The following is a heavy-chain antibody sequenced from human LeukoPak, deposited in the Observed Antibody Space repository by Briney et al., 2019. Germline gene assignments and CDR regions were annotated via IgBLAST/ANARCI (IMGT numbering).Heavy chain of an antibody. CDR1: GYTFTGCY. CDR2: INPNSGGT. CDR3: ASSYCSSTSCYHFNY. Sequence: ASVKVSCKASGYTFTGCYMHWVRQAPGQGLEWMGRINPNSGGTNYAQKFQGRVTMTRDTSISTAYMELSRLRSDDTAVYYCASSYCSSTSCYHFNYWGQGTLVTVSS. V-gene: IGHV1-2*06. J-gene: IGHJ4*02. D-gene: IGHD2-2*01.